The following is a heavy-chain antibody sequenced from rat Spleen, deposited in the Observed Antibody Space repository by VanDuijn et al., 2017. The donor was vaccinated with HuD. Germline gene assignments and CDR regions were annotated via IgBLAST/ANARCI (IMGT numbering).Heavy chain of an antibody. CDR2: ISFEGSST. J-gene: IGHJ2*01. Sequence: EVQLVGSGGGLVQPGRSLKLSCAASGFTFSDYYMAWVRQAPKKGLEWVASISFEGSSTYYGDSVKGRFTISRDNAKSTLYLQMDSLRSEDTATYYCTTGVYWGQGVMVTVSS. CDR1: GFTFSDYY. CDR3: TTGVY. D-gene: IGHD4-3*01. V-gene: IGHV5-22*01.